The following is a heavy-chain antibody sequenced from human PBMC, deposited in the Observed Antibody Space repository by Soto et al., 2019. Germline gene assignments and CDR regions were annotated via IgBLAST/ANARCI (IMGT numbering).Heavy chain of an antibody. CDR3: ARGPSKYSSSAFEDY. D-gene: IGHD6-6*01. J-gene: IGHJ4*02. Sequence: QVQLQQWGAGLLKPSETLSLTCAVYGGSFSGYYWSWIRQPPGKGLEWIGEINHSGSTNYNPSLKSRVSISVDTSKNQFSLKLSSVTAADTAVYYCARGPSKYSSSAFEDYWGQGTLVTVSS. V-gene: IGHV4-34*01. CDR1: GGSFSGYY. CDR2: INHSGST.